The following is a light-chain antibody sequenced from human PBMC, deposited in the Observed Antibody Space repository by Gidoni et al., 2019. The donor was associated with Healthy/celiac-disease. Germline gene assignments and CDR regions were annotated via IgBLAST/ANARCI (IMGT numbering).Light chain of an antibody. CDR3: NSRDSSGNHYV. V-gene: IGLV3-19*01. Sequence: YGKNNRPSGIPDRFSGSSSGNTASLTITGARAEDEADYYCNSRDSSGNHYVFGTGTKVTVL. CDR2: GKN. J-gene: IGLJ1*01.